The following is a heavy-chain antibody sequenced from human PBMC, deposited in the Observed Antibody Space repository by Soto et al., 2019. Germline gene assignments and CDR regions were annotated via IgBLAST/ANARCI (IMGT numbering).Heavy chain of an antibody. D-gene: IGHD1-26*01. CDR2: INHSGST. J-gene: IGHJ4*02. CDR3: ARGGADLMLARIRFDY. CDR1: GGSFSGYY. Sequence: SETLSLTCAVYGGSFSGYYWSWIRQPPGKGLEWIGEINHSGSTNYNPSLKSRVTISVDTSKNQFSLKLSSVTAADTAVYYCARGGADLMLARIRFDYWGQGTLVTVSS. V-gene: IGHV4-34*01.